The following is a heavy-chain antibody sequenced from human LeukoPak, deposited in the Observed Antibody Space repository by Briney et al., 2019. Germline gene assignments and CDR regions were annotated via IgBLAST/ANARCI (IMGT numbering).Heavy chain of an antibody. V-gene: IGHV3-7*01. CDR3: VKPYYYSSGSLS. D-gene: IGHD3-10*01. CDR1: GFTFSSYW. Sequence: PGGSLRLSCAVSGFTFSSYWMSWVRQAPGKGLEWVATINQDETEKYYVDSLTGRFTISRDNAKNSLSLQMNSLRADDTAVYYCVKPYYYSSGSLSWGQGTLVTVSS. J-gene: IGHJ4*02. CDR2: INQDETEK.